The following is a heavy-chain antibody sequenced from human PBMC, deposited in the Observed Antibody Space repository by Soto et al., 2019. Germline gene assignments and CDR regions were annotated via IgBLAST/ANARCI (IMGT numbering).Heavy chain of an antibody. CDR3: ARDVSPGSSGLYLDAFYI. V-gene: IGHV3-7*05. D-gene: IGHD6-25*01. CDR2: INRDGSKK. CDR1: GFTRSAYW. Sequence: EVQLQESGGDLVQPGGSLRLSCAASGFTRSAYWMTWVRQAPGKGLEWVANINRDGSKKSYLDSVRGRFTISRDNVGNSLYLQMDSLRADDTALYYCARDVSPGSSGLYLDAFYIWGQGTMVTVSS. J-gene: IGHJ3*02.